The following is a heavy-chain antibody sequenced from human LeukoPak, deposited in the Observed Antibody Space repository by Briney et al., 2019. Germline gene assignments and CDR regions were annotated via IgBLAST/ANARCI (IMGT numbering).Heavy chain of an antibody. J-gene: IGHJ6*03. CDR3: ARLMWELPPHYYYMDV. V-gene: IGHV3-21*01. CDR1: GFTFSSYS. Sequence: GGSLRLSCAASGFTFSSYSMNWVRQAPGKGLEWVSSISSSSSYIYYADSVKGRFTISRDNAKNSLYLQMNSLRVEDTAVYYCARLMWELPPHYYYMDVWGKGTTVTISS. CDR2: ISSSSSYI. D-gene: IGHD1-26*01.